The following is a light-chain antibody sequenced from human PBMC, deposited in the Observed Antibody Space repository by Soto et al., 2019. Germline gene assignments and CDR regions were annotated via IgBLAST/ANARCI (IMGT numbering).Light chain of an antibody. CDR1: QGIRND. Sequence: AIQMTQSPSSLSASVGDRVTITCRASQGIRNDLAWYQQKPGEAPKLLIYGASTLQAGVPSRFSGSGSGTDFTLTISSLQPEDFATYYCLQDYNSPLTFAGGTKVDIK. CDR3: LQDYNSPLT. J-gene: IGKJ4*01. V-gene: IGKV1-6*01. CDR2: GAS.